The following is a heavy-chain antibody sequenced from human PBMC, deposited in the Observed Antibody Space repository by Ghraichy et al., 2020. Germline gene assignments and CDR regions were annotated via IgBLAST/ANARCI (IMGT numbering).Heavy chain of an antibody. D-gene: IGHD5-12*01. CDR2: ISSSSSTI. CDR1: GFTFSSYS. Sequence: GGSLRLSCAASGFTFSSYSMNWVRQAPGKGLEWVSYISSSSSTIYYADSVKGRFTISRDNAKNSLYLQMNSLRAEDTAVYYCARDGETWMGYYYYYYGMDVWGQGTTVTVSS. V-gene: IGHV3-48*01. J-gene: IGHJ6*02. CDR3: ARDGETWMGYYYYYYGMDV.